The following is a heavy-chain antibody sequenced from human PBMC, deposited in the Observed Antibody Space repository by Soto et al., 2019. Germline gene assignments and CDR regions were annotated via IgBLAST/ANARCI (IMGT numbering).Heavy chain of an antibody. D-gene: IGHD3-22*01. CDR2: ISAYNGNT. V-gene: IGHV1-18*01. Sequence: SCKASGYTFTSYGISWVRQAPGQGLEWMGWISAYNGNTNYAQKLQGRVTMTTDTSTSTAYMELRSLRSDDTAVYYCAREGHTYYYDSSGSPGRFDYWGQGTLVTVSS. CDR3: AREGHTYYYDSSGSPGRFDY. CDR1: GYTFTSYG. J-gene: IGHJ4*02.